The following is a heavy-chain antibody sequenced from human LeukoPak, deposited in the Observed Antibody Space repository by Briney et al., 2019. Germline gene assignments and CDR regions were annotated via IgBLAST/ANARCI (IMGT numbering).Heavy chain of an antibody. J-gene: IGHJ6*02. V-gene: IGHV1-2*02. CDR2: INPNSGGT. D-gene: IGHD6-6*01. CDR1: GYTFTGYY. CDR3: ARSQLVNYYYYGMDV. Sequence: ASVQVSCKASGYTFTGYYMHWVRQAPGQGLEWMGWINPNSGGTNYAQKFQGRVTMTRDTSISTAYMELSRLRSDDTAVYYCARSQLVNYYYYGMDVWGQGTTVTVSS.